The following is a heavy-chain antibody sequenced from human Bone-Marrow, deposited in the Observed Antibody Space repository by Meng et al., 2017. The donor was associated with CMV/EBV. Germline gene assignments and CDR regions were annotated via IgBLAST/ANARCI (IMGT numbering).Heavy chain of an antibody. CDR2: MNPTNGNT. Sequence: ASVKVSCKASGYTFIDYNNNWVRQAAGQGLEGMGCMNPTNGNTGYAQNFQGRVTMARNTSIRTVYMELSRLRSEDTAVYYCASRVVRAAIEDAFDIWGQGTMVTVSS. CDR1: GYTFIDYN. J-gene: IGHJ3*02. V-gene: IGHV1-8*01. CDR3: ASRVVRAAIEDAFDI. D-gene: IGHD6-25*01.